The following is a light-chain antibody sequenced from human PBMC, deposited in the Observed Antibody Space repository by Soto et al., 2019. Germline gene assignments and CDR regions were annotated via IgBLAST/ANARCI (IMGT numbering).Light chain of an antibody. CDR3: SSFAGSNNPYV. V-gene: IGLV2-8*01. CDR1: SSDVGDYNY. CDR2: EVN. J-gene: IGLJ1*01. Sequence: QSALTQPPSASGSPGQSVTISCTGTSSDVGDYNYVAWHQQHPGKAPKLMIYEVNKRPSGVPDRFSGSKSGNTASLTGSGLQAEDEADYSCSSFAGSNNPYVFGTGTKLTVL.